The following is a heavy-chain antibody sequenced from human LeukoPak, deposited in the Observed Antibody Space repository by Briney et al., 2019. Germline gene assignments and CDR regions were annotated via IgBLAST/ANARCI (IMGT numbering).Heavy chain of an antibody. CDR3: ARHRSGWLQSSFDY. CDR2: IYHSGST. D-gene: IGHD5-24*01. Sequence: PSETLSLTCTVSGYSISSSYYWGWIRQPPGKGLEWIGNIYHSGSTYYNPSLKSRVTISVDTSKNQFSLKLSSVTAADTAVYYCARHRSGWLQSSFDYWGQGTLVTVSS. J-gene: IGHJ4*02. CDR1: GYSISSSYY. V-gene: IGHV4-38-2*02.